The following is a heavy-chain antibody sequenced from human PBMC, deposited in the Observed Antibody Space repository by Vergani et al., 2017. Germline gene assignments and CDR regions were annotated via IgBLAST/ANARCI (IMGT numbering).Heavy chain of an antibody. J-gene: IGHJ4*02. D-gene: IGHD6-13*01. V-gene: IGHV4-34*01. CDR1: GGSFSGYY. Sequence: QVQLQQWGAGLLKPTETLSLTCAVYGGSFSGYYWSWIRQPPGKGLEWIGEINHSGSTNYNPSLKSQVTISVDTSKNQFSLKLSSVTAADTAVYYCASARAAAGTFRARYFDYWGQGTLVTVSS. CDR3: ASARAAAGTFRARYFDY. CDR2: INHSGST.